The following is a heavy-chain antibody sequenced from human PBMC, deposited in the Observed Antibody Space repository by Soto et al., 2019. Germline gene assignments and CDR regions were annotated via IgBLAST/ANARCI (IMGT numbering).Heavy chain of an antibody. CDR3: ARGYCSSTSCYIWDNWFDP. Sequence: PSETLSLTCTVSGGSISSYYWSWIRQPPGKGLEWIGYIYYSGRTNYNPSLKSRVTISEDTSKNQFSLKLSSVTAADTAVYYCARGYCSSTSCYIWDNWFDPWGQGTLVTVSS. V-gene: IGHV4-59*01. CDR2: IYYSGRT. D-gene: IGHD2-2*02. J-gene: IGHJ5*02. CDR1: GGSISSYY.